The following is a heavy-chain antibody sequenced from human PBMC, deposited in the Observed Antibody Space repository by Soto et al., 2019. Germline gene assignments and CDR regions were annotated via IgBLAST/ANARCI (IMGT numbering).Heavy chain of an antibody. CDR1: GGSIISYC. Sequence: SVTLCVTCTVAGGSIISYCWSWIRKPPGKGLEWIGDIYHSGSTNYNPSLKSRVTISVDTSKNQFSLKLSSVTAADTAVYYCARLQRRPHFYYYYYGMDVWGQGTTVTVSS. J-gene: IGHJ6*02. CDR2: IYHSGST. CDR3: ARLQRRPHFYYYYYGMDV. V-gene: IGHV4-59*12. D-gene: IGHD6-25*01.